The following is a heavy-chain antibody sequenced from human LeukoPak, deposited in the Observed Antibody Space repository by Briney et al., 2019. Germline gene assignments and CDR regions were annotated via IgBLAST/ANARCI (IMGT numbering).Heavy chain of an antibody. V-gene: IGHV3-7*03. CDR1: GFTLSSYW. D-gene: IGHD3-9*01. CDR3: ARDYTGYFP. Sequence: GGSLRLSCEASGFTLSSYWMSWVRQAPGQGLEWVGRIKTDSREKSYADAVTGRFAFSLDNAENSVYLQMSSLRAEDTAVYYCARDYTGYFPWGQGTLVIVSS. J-gene: IGHJ5*02. CDR2: IKTDSREK.